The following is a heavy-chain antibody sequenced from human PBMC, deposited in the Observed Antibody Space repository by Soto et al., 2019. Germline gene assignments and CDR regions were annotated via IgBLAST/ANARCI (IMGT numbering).Heavy chain of an antibody. CDR2: ISGYSGNT. J-gene: IGHJ4*02. V-gene: IGHV1-18*01. D-gene: IGHD3-9*01. Sequence: VQLVQSGAEVKKPGASVKVSCKTSGYAFTKSGISWVRQAPGQGLEWMGWISGYSGNTIYAQKVQGRVTMTTDTYTSKAYRELRSLTSDGTDVYYCARVEGVPHCDWFLSDLDFWGQGALVTVAS. CDR1: GYAFTKSG. CDR3: ARVEGVPHCDWFLSDLDF.